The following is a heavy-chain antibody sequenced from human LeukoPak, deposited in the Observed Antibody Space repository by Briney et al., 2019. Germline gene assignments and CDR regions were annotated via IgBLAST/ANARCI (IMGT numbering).Heavy chain of an antibody. CDR2: ISAYNGNT. D-gene: IGHD2-8*01. V-gene: IGHV1-18*01. Sequence: GASVKISCKASGYTLTSYGISWVRQAPGQGLEWMGWISAYNGNTNYAQKLQGRVTMTTDTSTSTAYMELRSLRSDDTAVYYCARVGGVGGYCTNGVCRDAFDIWGQGTMVTVSS. CDR3: ARVGGVGGYCTNGVCRDAFDI. J-gene: IGHJ3*02. CDR1: GYTLTSYG.